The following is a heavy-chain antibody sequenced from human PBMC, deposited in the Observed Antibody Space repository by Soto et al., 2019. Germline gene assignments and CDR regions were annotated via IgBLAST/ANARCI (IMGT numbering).Heavy chain of an antibody. D-gene: IGHD6-19*01. V-gene: IGHV4-59*01. J-gene: IGHJ6*04. Sequence: PSETLSLTCTVSGGSISSYYWSWIRQPPGKGLEWIGYIYYSGSTNYNPSLKSRVTISVDTSKNQFSLKLSSVTAADTAVYYCGRWGEGGGWYGQRGMDFWGKGTTVTVSS. CDR3: GRWGEGGGWYGQRGMDF. CDR2: IYYSGST. CDR1: GGSISSYY.